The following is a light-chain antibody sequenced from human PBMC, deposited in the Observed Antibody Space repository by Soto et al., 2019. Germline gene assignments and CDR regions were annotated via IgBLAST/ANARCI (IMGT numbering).Light chain of an antibody. CDR3: QQYSTSPIS. J-gene: IGKJ5*01. CDR1: QVTSRY. CDR2: GAS. V-gene: IGKV3-20*01. Sequence: ENVLTQSPGTLSLSPGESATLSCRASQVTSRYLSWYQQRPGQAPRLLIYGASSRATGIPDRFSGSGSGTDFTLTISRLEPEDFAVYYCQQYSTSPISFGQGTRLEIK.